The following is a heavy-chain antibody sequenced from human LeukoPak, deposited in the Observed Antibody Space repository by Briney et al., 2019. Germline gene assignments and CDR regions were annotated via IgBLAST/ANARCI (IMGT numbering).Heavy chain of an antibody. Sequence: GESLKISCKGSGYSFTSYWIGWVRQMPGKGLECMGIIHPGDSDTRYSPSFQGQVTISADKSISTAYLQWSSLKASDTAMYYCARQGRYYGSGSYEGFNDYWGQGTLVTVSS. J-gene: IGHJ4*02. CDR2: IHPGDSDT. D-gene: IGHD3-10*01. V-gene: IGHV5-51*01. CDR3: ARQGRYYGSGSYEGFNDY. CDR1: GYSFTSYW.